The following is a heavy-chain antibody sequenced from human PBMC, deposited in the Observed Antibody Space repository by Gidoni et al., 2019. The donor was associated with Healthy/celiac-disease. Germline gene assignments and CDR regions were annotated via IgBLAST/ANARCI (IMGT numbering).Heavy chain of an antibody. CDR2: IYYSGST. D-gene: IGHD3-22*01. V-gene: IGHV4-59*08. CDR3: ARVGYDSSGYYIDY. J-gene: IGHJ4*02. CDR1: GGSISSYY. Sequence: QVQLQESGPGLVKPSETLSLTCTVPGGSISSYYWSWIRQPPGKGLEWIGYIYYSGSTNYNPSLKSRVTISVDTSKNQFSLKLSSVTAADTAVYYCARVGYDSSGYYIDYWGQGTLVTVSS.